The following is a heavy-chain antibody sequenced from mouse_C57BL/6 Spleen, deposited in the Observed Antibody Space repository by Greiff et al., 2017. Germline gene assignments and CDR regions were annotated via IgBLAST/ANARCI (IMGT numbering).Heavy chain of an antibody. Sequence: VQLQQSGPELVKPGASVKMSCKASGYTFTDYNMHWVKQSHGKSLEWIGYINPNNGGTSYNQKFKGKATLTVNKSSSTAYMALRSLTSEASAVYYCARVRTTVVAAYFDYWGQGTTLTVSS. J-gene: IGHJ2*01. CDR1: GYTFTDYN. CDR3: ARVRTTVVAAYFDY. V-gene: IGHV1-22*01. CDR2: INPNNGGT. D-gene: IGHD1-1*01.